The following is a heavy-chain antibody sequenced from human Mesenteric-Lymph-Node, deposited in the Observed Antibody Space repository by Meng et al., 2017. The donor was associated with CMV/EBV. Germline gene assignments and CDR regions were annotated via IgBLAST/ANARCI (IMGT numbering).Heavy chain of an antibody. CDR3: TTGWDQYFDF. J-gene: IGHJ4*02. Sequence: EVQLVESGGCLVKPGGCLGLSCGASAFTLNGAWMNWVRQAPGKGLEWVGRVKSASAGGAADAAAPVKGRFTVSRDDSRKTVHLQMDNLKIEDTAVYYCTTGWDQYFDFWGQGALVTVSS. CDR2: VKSASAGGAA. V-gene: IGHV3-15*07. D-gene: IGHD1-26*01. CDR1: AFTLNGAW.